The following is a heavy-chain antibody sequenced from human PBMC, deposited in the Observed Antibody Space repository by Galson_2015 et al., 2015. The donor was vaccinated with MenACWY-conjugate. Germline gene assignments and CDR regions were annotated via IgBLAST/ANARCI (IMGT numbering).Heavy chain of an antibody. V-gene: IGHV3-33*01. Sequence: SLRLSCAASGFTLSSYSMHWVRQSPGKGLEWVALIWSDGNKKSYVDSVRGRFNISRDNSKNTLYLQMNNLRADDTAVYYRARDRVLEWLPSNWLDPWGQGTLVTVSS. CDR3: ARDRVLEWLPSNWLDP. CDR2: IWSDGNKK. J-gene: IGHJ5*02. CDR1: GFTLSSYS. D-gene: IGHD3-3*01.